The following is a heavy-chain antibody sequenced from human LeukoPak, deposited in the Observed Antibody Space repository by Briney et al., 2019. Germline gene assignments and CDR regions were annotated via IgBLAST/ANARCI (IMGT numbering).Heavy chain of an antibody. V-gene: IGHV3-53*01. D-gene: IGHD2-15*01. CDR1: GFTVSSNY. J-gene: IGHJ3*02. CDR3: ARDPRIAQTNDAFDI. Sequence: PGGSLRLSCAASGFTVSSNYMSWVRQAPGKGLEWVSLIYSGAGTYYADSVKGRFTISRDISKNTLYLQMNSLRAEDTAVYYCARDPRIAQTNDAFDIWGQGTMVTVSS. CDR2: IYSGAGT.